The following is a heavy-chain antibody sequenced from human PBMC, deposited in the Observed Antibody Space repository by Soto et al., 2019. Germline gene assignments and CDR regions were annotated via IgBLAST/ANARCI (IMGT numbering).Heavy chain of an antibody. CDR1: GYNFITFM. CDR3: ARGRHKGVEGYFDL. Sequence: LRXSCSTSGYNFITFMIGWLRQMPGKGLEWMGFIYPDDSETKYSPSFEGQVTMSSDSYRSIAYLQWSSLQASDTAIYYCARGRHKGVEGYFDLWGQGTLVTVSS. J-gene: IGHJ4*02. V-gene: IGHV5-51*01. CDR2: IYPDDSET.